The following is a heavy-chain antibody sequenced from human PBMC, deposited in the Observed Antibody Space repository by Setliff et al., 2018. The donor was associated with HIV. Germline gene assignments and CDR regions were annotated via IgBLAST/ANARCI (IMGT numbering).Heavy chain of an antibody. V-gene: IGHV4-4*02. CDR1: GASIAGDGW. CDR2: IFHTGEG. J-gene: IGHJ6*03. D-gene: IGHD1-26*01. Sequence: LSLTCAVSGASIAGDGWWTWVRQSPGKGLEWLGEIFHTGEGYYNPSLRSRVFISIDTSKNQLSLKLSSVTAADTAVYYCARAGDGSPFYYYYYMDVWGKGTTVTVSS. CDR3: ARAGDGSPFYYYYYMDV.